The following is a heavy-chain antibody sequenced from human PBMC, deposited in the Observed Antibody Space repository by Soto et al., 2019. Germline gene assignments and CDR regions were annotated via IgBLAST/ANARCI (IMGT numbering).Heavy chain of an antibody. J-gene: IGHJ4*02. CDR3: ARSLNDYAWGSYRYLYFDY. CDR1: GYSFTSYW. CDR2: IYPGDSDT. Sequence: GESLKISCKGSGYSFTSYWIGWVRQMPGKGLEWMGIIYPGDSDTRYSPSFQGQVTISADKSISTAYLQWSSLKASDTAMYYCARSLNDYAWGSYRYLYFDYWGQGTLVTVSS. V-gene: IGHV5-51*01. D-gene: IGHD3-16*02.